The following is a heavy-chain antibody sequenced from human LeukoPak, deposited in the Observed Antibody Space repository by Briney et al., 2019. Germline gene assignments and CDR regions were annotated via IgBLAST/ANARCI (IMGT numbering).Heavy chain of an antibody. J-gene: IGHJ5*02. CDR2: ISAYNGNT. CDR1: GYTFTSYG. CDR3: ARLTDYGDYLNWFDP. Sequence: AASVKVSCKASGYTFTSYGISWVRQAPGQGLEWMGWISAYNGNTNYAQKLQGRVTMTTDTSTSTAYMELRSLRSDDTAVYYCARLTDYGDYLNWFDPWGQGTLVTVSS. D-gene: IGHD4-17*01. V-gene: IGHV1-18*01.